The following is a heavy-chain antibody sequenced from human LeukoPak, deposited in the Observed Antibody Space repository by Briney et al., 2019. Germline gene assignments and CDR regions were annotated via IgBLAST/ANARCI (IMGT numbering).Heavy chain of an antibody. CDR3: ARERFASSGWYLDY. J-gene: IGHJ4*02. CDR2: ISGSGGST. CDR1: GFTFSSYG. V-gene: IGHV3-23*01. D-gene: IGHD6-19*01. Sequence: GGSLRLSCAASGFTFSSYGMSWVRQAPGKGLEWVSAISGSGGSTYYADSVKGRFTISRDNSKNTLYLQMNSLRAEDTAVYYCARERFASSGWYLDYWGQGTLVTVTS.